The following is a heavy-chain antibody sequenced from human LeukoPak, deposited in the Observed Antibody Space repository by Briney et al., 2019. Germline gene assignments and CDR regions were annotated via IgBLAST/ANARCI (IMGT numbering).Heavy chain of an antibody. CDR3: ASSRWSAFES. J-gene: IGHJ4*03. CDR2: IKEDGSEK. Sequence: WGSLRLTCAASGFSFSSYWLTWVRQAPGKGLEWVAHIKEDGSEKYYVDSVKGRFTVSRDNAKNSLYLQMNSLRAEDTAVYSCASSRWSAFESWGRGTPVTVSS. V-gene: IGHV3-7*02. CDR1: GFSFSSYW. D-gene: IGHD6-13*01.